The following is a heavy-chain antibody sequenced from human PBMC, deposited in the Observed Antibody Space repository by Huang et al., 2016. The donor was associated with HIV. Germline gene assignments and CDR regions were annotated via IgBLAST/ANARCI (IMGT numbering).Heavy chain of an antibody. Sequence: QVQLQKWGAGLLKPSETLSLTCAVYGGSFSGYYWSWIRQPPGKGLEGIGEIHHGGSTNDSPSLKSRVTLSIDTSKNQFSLKLRSVTAADTAVYYCAGDTSMINGDYWGQGTLVTVSS. CDR2: IHHGGST. CDR3: AGDTSMINGDY. D-gene: IGHD5-18*01. V-gene: IGHV4-34*01. J-gene: IGHJ4*02. CDR1: GGSFSGYY.